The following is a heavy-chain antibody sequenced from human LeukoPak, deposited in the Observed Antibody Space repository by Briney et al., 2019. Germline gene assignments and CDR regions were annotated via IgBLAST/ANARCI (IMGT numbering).Heavy chain of an antibody. D-gene: IGHD3-10*01. Sequence: GGSLRLSCAASGFTFSSYAMHWVRQAPGKGLEYVSAISSNGGSTYYANSVKGRFTISRDNSKNTLYLQMGSLRAEDMAVYYCARDAEGGYYGSGSLLSIWGRGTMVTVSS. V-gene: IGHV3-64*01. J-gene: IGHJ3*02. CDR3: ARDAEGGYYGSGSLLSI. CDR2: ISSNGGST. CDR1: GFTFSSYA.